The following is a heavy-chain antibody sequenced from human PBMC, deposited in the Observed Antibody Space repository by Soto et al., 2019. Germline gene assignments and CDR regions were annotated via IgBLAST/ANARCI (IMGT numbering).Heavy chain of an antibody. CDR3: AKEAYDFWSGYEGGPYGMDV. V-gene: IGHV3-23*01. J-gene: IGHJ6*02. CDR2: ISGSGGST. CDR1: GFTFSSYA. Sequence: GGSLRLSCAASGFTFSSYAMSWVRQAPGKGLEWVSAISGSGGSTYYADSVKGRFTISRDNSKNTLYLQMNSLRAEDTAVYYCAKEAYDFWSGYEGGPYGMDVWGQGTTVTVSS. D-gene: IGHD3-3*01.